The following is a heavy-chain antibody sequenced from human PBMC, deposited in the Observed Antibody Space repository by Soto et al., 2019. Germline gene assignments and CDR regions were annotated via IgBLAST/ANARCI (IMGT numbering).Heavy chain of an antibody. CDR1: GFTFSSYA. D-gene: IGHD4-4*01. Sequence: PGGSLRLSCAASGFTFSSYAMNWVRQAPGKGLEWVSTSSASGVSTYYADSVKGRFTISRDNSNNTLYLQMNSLRAEDTAVYYCAKVALTVTPRGPFDYWGQGTLVTVSS. J-gene: IGHJ4*02. V-gene: IGHV3-23*01. CDR3: AKVALTVTPRGPFDY. CDR2: SSASGVST.